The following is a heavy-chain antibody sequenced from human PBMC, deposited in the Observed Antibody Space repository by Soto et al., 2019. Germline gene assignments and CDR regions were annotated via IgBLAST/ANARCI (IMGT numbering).Heavy chain of an antibody. Sequence: SETLSLTCTVSGGSISSSSYYWGWIRQPPGKGLEWIGSIYCSGSTYYNPSLKSRVTISVDTAKNQFTLKLSSVTAADTAAYYCARHEQLVPAHNWFDPWGQGTLVTVSS. D-gene: IGHD6-6*01. CDR2: IYCSGST. CDR3: ARHEQLVPAHNWFDP. J-gene: IGHJ5*02. V-gene: IGHV4-39*01. CDR1: GGSISSSSYY.